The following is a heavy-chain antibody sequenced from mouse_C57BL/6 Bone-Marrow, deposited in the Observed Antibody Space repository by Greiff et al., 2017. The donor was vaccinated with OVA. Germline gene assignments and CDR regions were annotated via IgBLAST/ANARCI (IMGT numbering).Heavy chain of an antibody. CDR3: ARIHTAYDGYYYFDY. CDR1: GYTFTSYW. D-gene: IGHD2-3*01. CDR2: IYPGSGST. V-gene: IGHV1-55*01. Sequence: QVQLQQPGAELVKPGASVKMSCKASGYTFTSYWITWVKPRPGQGLEWIGDIYPGSGSTNYNEKFKSKATLTVATSSSTAYMQLSSLTSEDYAVYYCARIHTAYDGYYYFDYWGKGTTLTVSS. J-gene: IGHJ2*01.